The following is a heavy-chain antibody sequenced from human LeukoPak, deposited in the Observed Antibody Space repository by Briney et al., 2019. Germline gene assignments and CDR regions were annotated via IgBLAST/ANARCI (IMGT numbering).Heavy chain of an antibody. CDR2: IIPIFGTA. D-gene: IGHD3-22*01. CDR3: ARDTLPRQGYYDSNGNPSAFDI. J-gene: IGHJ3*02. Sequence: SVKVSCKASGGTFSSYAISWVRQAPGQGLEWMGGIIPIFGTANYAQKFQGRVTITADESTSTAYMELSSLRSEDTAVYYCARDTLPRQGYYDSNGNPSAFDIWGQGTMVTVSS. V-gene: IGHV1-69*13. CDR1: GGTFSSYA.